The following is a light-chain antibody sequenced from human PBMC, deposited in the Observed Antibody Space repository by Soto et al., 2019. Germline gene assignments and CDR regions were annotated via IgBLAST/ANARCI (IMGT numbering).Light chain of an antibody. CDR3: QHRQSYPLT. J-gene: IGKJ4*01. CDR1: KSISSW. V-gene: IGKV1-5*01. Sequence: CASLAARGTITWRASKSISSWLAWYQQKPGKAPKLLIYDASSLESGVPSRFSGSGSGTEFTLTISSLQPEDFATYSCQHRQSYPLTFGGGTKV. CDR2: DAS.